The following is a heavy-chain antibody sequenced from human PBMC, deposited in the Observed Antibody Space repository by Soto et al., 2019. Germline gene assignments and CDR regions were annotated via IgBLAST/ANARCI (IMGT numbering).Heavy chain of an antibody. CDR1: GGSISSSSYY. CDR2: IYYSGST. D-gene: IGHD3-10*01. J-gene: IGHJ3*02. Sequence: SETLSLTCTVSGGSISSSSYYWGWIRQPPGKGLEWIGSIYYSGSTYYNPSLKSRVTISVDTSKNQFSLKLSSVTAADTAVYYCARQKGYTMVRGVIFPFDIWGQGTMVTVSS. V-gene: IGHV4-39*01. CDR3: ARQKGYTMVRGVIFPFDI.